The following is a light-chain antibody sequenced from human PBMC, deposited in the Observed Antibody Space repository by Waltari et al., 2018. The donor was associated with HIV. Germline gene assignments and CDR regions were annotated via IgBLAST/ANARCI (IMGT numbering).Light chain of an antibody. CDR2: GAS. J-gene: IGKJ4*01. CDR1: QSVGAN. Sequence: EIVMTQSPATLSVSPGERATISCRASQSVGANLAWYQQRPGQAPRLLIYGASTRASGIPARFSGVGSGTDFTVTISSLQSEDFAVYYCQQYDNWPLTFGGGTKVEIK. CDR3: QQYDNWPLT. V-gene: IGKV3-15*01.